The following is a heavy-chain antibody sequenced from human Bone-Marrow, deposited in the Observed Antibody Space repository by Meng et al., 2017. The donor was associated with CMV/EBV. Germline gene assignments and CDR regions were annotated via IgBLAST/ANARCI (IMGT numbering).Heavy chain of an antibody. D-gene: IGHD4-17*01. J-gene: IGHJ4*02. CDR2: ISSSSSYI. CDR3: ALTTVTRGVIFDY. Sequence: GESLKISCAASGFTFSSYWMHWVRQAPGKGLEWVSSISSSSSYIYYADSVKGRFTISRDNAKNTLYLQMNSLRAEDTAVYYCALTTVTRGVIFDYWGQGTLVTVSS. CDR1: GFTFSSYW. V-gene: IGHV3-21*01.